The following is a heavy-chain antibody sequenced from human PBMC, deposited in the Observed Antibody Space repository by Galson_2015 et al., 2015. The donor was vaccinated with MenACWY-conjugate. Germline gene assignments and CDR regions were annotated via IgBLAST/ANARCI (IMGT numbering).Heavy chain of an antibody. Sequence: PALVKPTQPLTLTCTFSGFSLSTSRVGVGCIRQPPGQALEWLSLIYWDDDKRYSPSLKSRLTITKDTSKNQVVLSMTNMDPVYTATYYCAHSPYCSTTSCYAARAFDVWGQGTVVTVSS. CDR2: IYWDDDK. D-gene: IGHD2-2*01. V-gene: IGHV2-5*02. J-gene: IGHJ3*01. CDR1: GFSLSTSRVG. CDR3: AHSPYCSTTSCYAARAFDV.